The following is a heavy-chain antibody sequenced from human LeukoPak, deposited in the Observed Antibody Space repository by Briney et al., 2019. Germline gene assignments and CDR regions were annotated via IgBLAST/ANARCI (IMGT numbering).Heavy chain of an antibody. CDR2: ISDSGSSTYT. CDR3: ARDIKFGQLDYYYYGMDV. CDR1: GFTLHSYT. D-gene: IGHD3-10*01. J-gene: IGHJ6*02. V-gene: IGHV3-21*01. Sequence: PGGSLRLSCAASGFTLHSYTMNWVRQAPGKGLEWLSSISDSGSSTYTNYGDSVKGRFTISRDKATNSLFLQMDSLRAEDTAVYYCARDIKFGQLDYYYYGMDVWGQGTAVTVSS.